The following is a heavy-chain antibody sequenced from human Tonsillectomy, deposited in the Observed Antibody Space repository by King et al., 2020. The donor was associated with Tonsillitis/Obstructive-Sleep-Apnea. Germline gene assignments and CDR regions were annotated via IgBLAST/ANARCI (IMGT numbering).Heavy chain of an antibody. CDR3: ARRGGAAAATYHYYYMDV. CDR1: GGTFSSYS. CDR2: IIPIFGTT. Sequence: VQLVQSGAEVKKPGSSLKVSCKASGGTFSSYSMSWVRQAPGQGLEWMGGIIPIFGTTNYAQKFQGGVTITADEATNTAYMQLSSLRSEDTAVYYCARRGGAAAATYHYYYMDVWGKGTTVTVSS. V-gene: IGHV1-69*01. J-gene: IGHJ6*03. D-gene: IGHD6-13*01.